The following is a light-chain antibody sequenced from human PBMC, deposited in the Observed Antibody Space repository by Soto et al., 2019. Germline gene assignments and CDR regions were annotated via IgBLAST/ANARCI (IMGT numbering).Light chain of an antibody. CDR3: QQYGSSPPWT. V-gene: IGKV3-20*01. Sequence: EIVLTQSPGTLSLSPGERATLSCRASQSVSSSYLAWYQQKPGQAPRLLIYGASSRSTGIPDRFSGSVSWTDFTLTISRLEPEYFAVYYCQQYGSSPPWTFGQGTKVEIK. J-gene: IGKJ1*01. CDR2: GAS. CDR1: QSVSSSY.